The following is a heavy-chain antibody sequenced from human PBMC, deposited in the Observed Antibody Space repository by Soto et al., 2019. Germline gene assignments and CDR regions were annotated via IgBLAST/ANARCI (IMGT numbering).Heavy chain of an antibody. J-gene: IGHJ4*02. Sequence: QITLKEPGPPLVKPTQTLTLTCTFSGFSLSSTRVAVGWIRQPPGKALEWLALIYWDDDKRYSPFLKSRLTITKDTSKNQVVLTMTNMDPVDTATYYCAHSVVAGLGYYFDYWGQGTLVTVSS. D-gene: IGHD6-19*01. CDR2: IYWDDDK. V-gene: IGHV2-5*02. CDR3: AHSVVAGLGYYFDY. CDR1: GFSLSSTRVA.